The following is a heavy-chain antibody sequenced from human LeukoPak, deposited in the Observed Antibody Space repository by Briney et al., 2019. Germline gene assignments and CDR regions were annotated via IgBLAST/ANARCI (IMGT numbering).Heavy chain of an antibody. V-gene: IGHV3-7*01. CDR3: AKVRWDNSGWYYLDY. J-gene: IGHJ4*02. CDR1: GFRFNTYW. Sequence: GGSLRLSCAASGFRFNTYWMSWVRQAPGKGLEWVANIKQDGNEKYYADSVKGRFTISRDNGKNSLDLQMNSLRADDTAVYYCAKVRWDNSGWYYLDYWGQGTLVTVSS. CDR2: IKQDGNEK. D-gene: IGHD6-19*01.